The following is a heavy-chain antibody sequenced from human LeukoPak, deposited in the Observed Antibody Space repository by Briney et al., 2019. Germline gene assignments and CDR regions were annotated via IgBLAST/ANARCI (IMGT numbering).Heavy chain of an antibody. CDR1: GGTFSSYA. CDR3: ARSDDHGDANWFDP. CDR2: IIPILGIA. Sequence: SVKVSCKASGGTFSSYAISWVRQAPGQGLEWMGRIIPILGIANYAQKFQGRVTITADKSTSTAYMELSSLRSEDTAVYYCARSDDHGDANWFDPWGQGTLVTVSS. V-gene: IGHV1-69*04. J-gene: IGHJ5*02. D-gene: IGHD4-17*01.